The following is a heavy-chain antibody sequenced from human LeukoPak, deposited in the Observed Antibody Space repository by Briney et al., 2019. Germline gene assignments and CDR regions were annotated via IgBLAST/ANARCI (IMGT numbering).Heavy chain of an antibody. CDR1: GGSISSGDYY. D-gene: IGHD5-18*01. J-gene: IGHJ5*02. CDR2: IYYSGST. V-gene: IGHV4-30-4*01. Sequence: SETLSLTCTVSGGSISSGDYYWSWIRQPPGKGLEWIGSIYYSGSTYYNPSLKSRVTISVDTSKNQFSLKLSSVTAADTAVYYCARVLGYSYGYGWFDPWGQGTLVTVSS. CDR3: ARVLGYSYGYGWFDP.